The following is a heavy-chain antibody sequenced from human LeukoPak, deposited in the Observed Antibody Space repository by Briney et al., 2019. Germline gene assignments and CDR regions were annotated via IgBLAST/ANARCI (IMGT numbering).Heavy chain of an antibody. CDR1: GFTFSRNW. D-gene: IGHD1-1*01. V-gene: IGHV3-7*02. CDR2: IKEDGTEK. CDR3: ARGGRLYTIDY. J-gene: IGHJ4*02. Sequence: GGSLRLSCAASGFTFSRNWVSWLRQAPGKGLEWVANIKEDGTEKHYVNSVMGRFTISRDNAKNTLYLQMNSLRAEDTAIYYCARGGRLYTIDYWGQGTLVTVSS.